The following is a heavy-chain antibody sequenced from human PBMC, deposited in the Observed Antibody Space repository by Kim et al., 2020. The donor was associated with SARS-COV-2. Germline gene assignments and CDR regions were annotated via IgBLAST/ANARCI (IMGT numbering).Heavy chain of an antibody. V-gene: IGHV3-13*01. CDR3: ARGRWYYDFWSGYMGGEYWFDP. D-gene: IGHD3-3*01. Sequence: GRSLRLSCAASGFTFSSYDMHWVRQATGKGLEWVSAIGTAGDTSYPGSVKGRFTISRENAKNSLYLQMNSLRAGDTAVYYCARGRWYYDFWSGYMGGEYWFDPWGQGTLVTVSS. CDR1: GFTFSSYD. CDR2: IGTAGDT. J-gene: IGHJ5*02.